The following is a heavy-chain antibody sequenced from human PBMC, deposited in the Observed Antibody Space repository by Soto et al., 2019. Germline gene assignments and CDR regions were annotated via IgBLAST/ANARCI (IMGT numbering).Heavy chain of an antibody. Sequence: EVQLVESGGGLIHPGGSLRLSCAASGFAVSSKYMSWVRQAPGKGLEWVSVIYSGGSTYYADSVKGRFTISSDNSKNTLYLQMNSLSAGDTAVYYFATRAARPDWGKGTLVTGSS. V-gene: IGHV3-53*01. CDR2: IYSGGST. J-gene: IGHJ4*02. CDR3: ATRAARPD. D-gene: IGHD6-6*01. CDR1: GFAVSSKY.